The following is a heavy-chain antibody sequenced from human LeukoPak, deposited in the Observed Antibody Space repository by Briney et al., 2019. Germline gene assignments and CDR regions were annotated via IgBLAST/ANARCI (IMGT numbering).Heavy chain of an antibody. Sequence: PGGSLRLSCAASGFTFSSYGMHWVRQAPGKGLEWVAVISYDGSNKYYADSVKGRFTISRDNSKNTLYLQMNSLRAEDTAVYYRANGITRLDWGQGTLVTVSS. CDR3: ANGITRLD. D-gene: IGHD1-14*01. CDR1: GFTFSSYG. CDR2: ISYDGSNK. V-gene: IGHV3-30*18. J-gene: IGHJ4*02.